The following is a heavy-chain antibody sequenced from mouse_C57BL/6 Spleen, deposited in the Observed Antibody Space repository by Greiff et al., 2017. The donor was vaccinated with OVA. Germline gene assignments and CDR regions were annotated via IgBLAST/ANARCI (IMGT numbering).Heavy chain of an antibody. D-gene: IGHD2-4*01. Sequence: QVQLQQSGAELVKPGASVKMSCKASGYTFTSYWITWVKQRPGQGLEWIGDIYPGSGSTNYNEKFKSKATLTVDTSSSTAYMQLSSLTSEDSAVYYCASRGYDYDGCWGQGTTLTVSS. V-gene: IGHV1-55*01. CDR2: IYPGSGST. CDR3: ASRGYDYDGC. CDR1: GYTFTSYW. J-gene: IGHJ2*01.